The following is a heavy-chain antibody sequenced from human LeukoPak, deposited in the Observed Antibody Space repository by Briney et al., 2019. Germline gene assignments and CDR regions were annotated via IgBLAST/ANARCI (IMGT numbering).Heavy chain of an antibody. J-gene: IGHJ4*02. D-gene: IGHD3-22*01. CDR3: ARGLYYYDSNERTQYDF. CDR1: GYTFISYD. Sequence: ASVKVSCKASGYTFISYDINWVRQAPGQGLEWMGWMNPNSGDTGYAHKCQGRVSMTRDTSISTAYMELSGLRSEDTAVYYCARGLYYYDSNERTQYDFWGQGTLVTAAS. CDR2: MNPNSGDT. V-gene: IGHV1-8*01.